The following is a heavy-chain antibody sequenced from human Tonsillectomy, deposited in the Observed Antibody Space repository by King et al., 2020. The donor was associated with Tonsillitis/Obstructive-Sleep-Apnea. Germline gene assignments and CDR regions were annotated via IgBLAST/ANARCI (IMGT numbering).Heavy chain of an antibody. CDR1: GFTVSSNY. Sequence: VQLVESGGGLIQPGGSLRLSCAASGFTVSSNYMSWVRQAPGKGLEWVSVIYSGGSTYYADSVKGRFTISRDNSKNTLDLQMNSLRAEETAVYYCAGERRGSPDAFEIWGQGTMVTVSS. D-gene: IGHD3-16*01. J-gene: IGHJ3*02. V-gene: IGHV3-53*01. CDR3: AGERRGSPDAFEI. CDR2: IYSGGST.